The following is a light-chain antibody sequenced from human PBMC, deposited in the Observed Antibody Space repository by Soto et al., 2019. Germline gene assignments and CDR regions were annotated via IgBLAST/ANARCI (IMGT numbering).Light chain of an antibody. V-gene: IGKV2-28*01. CDR2: LGS. CDR1: QSLLHNNAYNY. Sequence: DLVMTQSPLSLPVTPGEPASISCRSSQSLLHNNAYNYLDWYLQKPGQSPQLLIYLGSNRASGVPDRFSGSGSGTDFTLKISRVEAEDVGVYYCMQALQTPLTFGGGTKVEIQ. J-gene: IGKJ4*01. CDR3: MQALQTPLT.